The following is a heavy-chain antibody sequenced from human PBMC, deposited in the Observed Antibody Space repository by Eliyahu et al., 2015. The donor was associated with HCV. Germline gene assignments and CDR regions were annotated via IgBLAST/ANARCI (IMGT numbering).Heavy chain of an antibody. CDR2: IWYDGSNK. Sequence: QVQLVESGGGVVQPGRSLXLSCAASGXXFSXYGMHWVRQAPGKGVGWVAVIWYDGSNKYYADSVKGRFTISRDNSKNTLYLQMNSLRAEDTAVYYCARTYGSGSYYFDYWGQGTLVTVSS. V-gene: IGHV3-33*01. CDR3: ARTYGSGSYYFDY. J-gene: IGHJ4*02. CDR1: GXXFSXYG. D-gene: IGHD3-10*01.